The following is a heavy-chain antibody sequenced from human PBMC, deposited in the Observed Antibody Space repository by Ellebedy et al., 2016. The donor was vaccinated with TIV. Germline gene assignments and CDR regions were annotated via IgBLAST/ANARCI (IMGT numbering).Heavy chain of an antibody. CDR1: GGSFSGYY. CDR3: AKSLHYSSSSFFDF. J-gene: IGHJ4*02. CDR2: INHSGST. D-gene: IGHD6-6*01. Sequence: GSLRLXXAVYGGSFSGYYWSWVRQPPGKGLEWIGEINHSGSTKYSPSLKSRVTISADTSKNQFALKMSSVTAADTAVYYCAKSLHYSSSSFFDFWGQGTLVTVSS. V-gene: IGHV4-34*01.